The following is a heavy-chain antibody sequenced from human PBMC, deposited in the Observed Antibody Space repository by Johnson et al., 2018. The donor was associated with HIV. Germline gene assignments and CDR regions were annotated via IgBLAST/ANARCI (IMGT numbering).Heavy chain of an antibody. J-gene: IGHJ3*02. D-gene: IGHD6-13*01. CDR1: GFTFSDYF. CDR2: ARNEANSYTI. V-gene: IGHV3-72*01. Sequence: VQLVESGGGLVHPGGSLRLSCDTSGFTFSDYFIDWVRQAPGRGLEWLGRARNEANSYTIEYAASVRGRFSISRDHSKNTLYLQMNSLRAEDTVVYYCAKSPSQLVSAFDIWGQGTMVTVSS. CDR3: AKSPSQLVSAFDI.